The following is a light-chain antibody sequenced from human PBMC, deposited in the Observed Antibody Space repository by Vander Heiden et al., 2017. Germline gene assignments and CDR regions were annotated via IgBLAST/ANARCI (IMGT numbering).Light chain of an antibody. CDR2: GISDGTH. Sequence: QLVVTQSPSASDSLGASVKLTCILSSGHSNYAIAWHQQQPEKGPRYLMKGISDGTHRKGDGIPDRFSGSSSGDARYLTISTLQSEDEADYYCPTWETGMGSIGGGTKLTV. J-gene: IGLJ2*01. V-gene: IGLV4-69*01. CDR1: SGHSNYA. CDR3: PTWETGMGS.